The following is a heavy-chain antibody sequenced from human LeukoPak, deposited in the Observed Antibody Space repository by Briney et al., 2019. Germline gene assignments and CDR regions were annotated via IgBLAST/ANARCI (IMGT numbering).Heavy chain of an antibody. Sequence: PGGSLRLSCVASGFTFSSYEMNWVRQAPGKGLEWLSYITSSDSTTHYADSVKGRFTISRDDAQNSLYLQMNSLRAEDTAVYYCAKDLHYGSADYWGQGTLVTVSS. D-gene: IGHD3-10*01. CDR2: ITSSDSTT. J-gene: IGHJ4*02. CDR1: GFTFSSYE. CDR3: AKDLHYGSADY. V-gene: IGHV3-48*03.